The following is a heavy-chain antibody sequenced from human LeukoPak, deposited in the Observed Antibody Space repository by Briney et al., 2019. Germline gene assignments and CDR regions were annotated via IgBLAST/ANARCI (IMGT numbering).Heavy chain of an antibody. J-gene: IGHJ4*02. CDR2: ISGSGGST. CDR1: GFTFSSYA. V-gene: IGHV3-23*01. Sequence: GGSLRLSCAASGFTFSSYAMTWVRQAPGKGLEWVSSISGSGGSTYYADSVKGRFTISRDYSKNTLFLQMSSLRPEDTAVYYCALGKNFGYHYFDFWGQGALVTVSS. D-gene: IGHD2-2*03. CDR3: ALGKNFGYHYFDF.